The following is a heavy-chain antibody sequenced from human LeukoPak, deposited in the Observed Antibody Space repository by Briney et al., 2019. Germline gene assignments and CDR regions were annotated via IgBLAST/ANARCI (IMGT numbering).Heavy chain of an antibody. D-gene: IGHD1-26*01. CDR2: IYSGGST. CDR3: ARLWGLGYFDY. V-gene: IGHV3-66*04. J-gene: IGHJ4*02. Sequence: GGSLRLSCAASGFTVSSNYMSWVRQAPGKGLEWVSVIYSGGSTYYADSAKGRFTISRDNSKNTLYLQMNSLRAEDTAVYYCARLWGLGYFDYWGQGTLVTVSS. CDR1: GFTVSSNY.